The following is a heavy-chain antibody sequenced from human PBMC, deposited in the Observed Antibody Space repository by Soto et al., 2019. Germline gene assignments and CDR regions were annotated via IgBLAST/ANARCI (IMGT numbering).Heavy chain of an antibody. J-gene: IGHJ4*02. CDR1: GGTFSSYA. CDR3: ARLMAKVNPYFDY. D-gene: IGHD4-4*01. Sequence: SVKVSCKASGGTFSSYAISWVRQAPGQGLEWMGGIIPIFGTANYAQKFQGRVTITADKSTSTAYMELSSLRSEDTAVYYCARLMAKVNPYFDYWGQGTLVTVSS. CDR2: IIPIFGTA. V-gene: IGHV1-69*06.